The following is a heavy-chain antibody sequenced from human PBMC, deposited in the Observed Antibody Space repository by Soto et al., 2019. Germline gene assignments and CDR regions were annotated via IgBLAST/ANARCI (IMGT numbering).Heavy chain of an antibody. CDR3: ARDPDKYSSSWGGTFDP. D-gene: IGHD6-13*01. CDR1: GGSISSSNW. CDR2: IYHSGST. Sequence: QVQLQESGPGLVKPSGTLSLTCAVSGGSISSSNWWSWVRQPPGKGLEWIGEIYHSGSTNYNPSLKSRVTISVDKSKNPFSLKLSSVTAADTAVYYCARDPDKYSSSWGGTFDPWGQGTLVTVSS. V-gene: IGHV4-4*02. J-gene: IGHJ5*02.